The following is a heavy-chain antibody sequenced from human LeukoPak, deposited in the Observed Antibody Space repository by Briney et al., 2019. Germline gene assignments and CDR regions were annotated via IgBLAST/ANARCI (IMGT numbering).Heavy chain of an antibody. J-gene: IGHJ4*02. CDR2: INPNSGDT. CDR1: GYTFTDYY. CDR3: ASEASSIVGPTTLAYFDY. Sequence: ASVKVSCKASGYTFTDYYIHWVRQALGQGLEWMGWINPNSGDTNYAQKFRGRVTMARDASISAAYMELSSLISDDTAVYYCASEASSIVGPTTLAYFDYWGQGTLVTVSS. D-gene: IGHD1-26*01. V-gene: IGHV1-2*02.